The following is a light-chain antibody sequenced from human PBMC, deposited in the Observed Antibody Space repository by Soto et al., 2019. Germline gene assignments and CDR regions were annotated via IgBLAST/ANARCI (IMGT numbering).Light chain of an antibody. V-gene: IGKV3-15*01. J-gene: IGKJ5*01. CDR1: QSVSIN. CDR2: GAS. CDR3: QQYNNWPIT. Sequence: EVVLTQSPATLPVSPGERATLSCRASQSVSINLAWYQQKPGQAPRLLIYGASTRATGIPARFSGSGSGTEFTLTISSLQSEDFAVYYCQQYNNWPITFGQGTRLEIK.